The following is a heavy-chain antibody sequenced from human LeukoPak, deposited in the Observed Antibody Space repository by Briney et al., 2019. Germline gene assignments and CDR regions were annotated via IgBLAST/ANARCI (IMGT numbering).Heavy chain of an antibody. V-gene: IGHV1-46*01. CDR3: ARARQLTGYSRDYYMDV. J-gene: IGHJ6*03. Sequence: ASVKVSCKASGYTFTRYHMHWLRQAPGQGLEWMGIINPSGGSTRYAQKFQGRVTMTRDTSASTAYMELSSLRSEDMAVYYCARARQLTGYSRDYYMDVWGKGTTVTVSS. D-gene: IGHD6-13*01. CDR1: GYTFTRYH. CDR2: INPSGGST.